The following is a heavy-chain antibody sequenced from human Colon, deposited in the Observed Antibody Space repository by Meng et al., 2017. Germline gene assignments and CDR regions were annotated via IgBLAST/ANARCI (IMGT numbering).Heavy chain of an antibody. V-gene: IGHV2-5*02. CDR1: GFSLTTSGVS. Sequence: QIILKETGTALMKTTKTVTLTCTFSGFSLTTSGVSVAWIRQHPGEALEWLALIYWDDDKRYSPSLKNRLAITKDTSKNQVVLTMTNMDPMDTGTYYCAHSPQGYFDYWGPGTLVTVSS. J-gene: IGHJ4*02. CDR2: IYWDDDK. CDR3: AHSPQGYFDY.